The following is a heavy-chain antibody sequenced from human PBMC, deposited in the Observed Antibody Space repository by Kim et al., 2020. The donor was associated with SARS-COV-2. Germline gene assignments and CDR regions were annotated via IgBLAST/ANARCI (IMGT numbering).Heavy chain of an antibody. V-gene: IGHV4-39*01. D-gene: IGHD6-13*01. CDR1: GDSITNSNFF. J-gene: IGHJ4*02. Sequence: SETLSLTCTVSGDSITNSNFFWGWIRQPPGQGLEWIGTIYYSGNTYYNPSLKSRVIISVDTSNNQFSLKLNSVTAADTALYYCARHGHSWYPLDSWGQGTLFTVSS. CDR2: IYYSGNT. CDR3: ARHGHSWYPLDS.